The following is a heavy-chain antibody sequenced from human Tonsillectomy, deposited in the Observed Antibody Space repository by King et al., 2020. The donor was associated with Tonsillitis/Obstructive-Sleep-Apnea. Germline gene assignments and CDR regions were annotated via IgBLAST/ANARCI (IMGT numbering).Heavy chain of an antibody. CDR2: ISSSGSTI. Sequence: VQLVESGGGLVQPGGSLRLSCAASGFTFSSYEMNWVRQAPGKGLEWVSYISSSGSTIYYADSVKGRFTTSRDNAKNSLYLQMNSLRAEDTAVYYCARGNAVVTPDDTFDIWGQGTMVTVSS. D-gene: IGHD4-23*01. CDR1: GFTFSSYE. V-gene: IGHV3-48*03. J-gene: IGHJ3*02. CDR3: ARGNAVVTPDDTFDI.